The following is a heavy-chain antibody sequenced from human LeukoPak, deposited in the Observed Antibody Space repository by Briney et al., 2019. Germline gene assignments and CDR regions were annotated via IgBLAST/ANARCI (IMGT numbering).Heavy chain of an antibody. J-gene: IGHJ4*02. CDR1: GFTFSSYG. D-gene: IGHD2-2*01. V-gene: IGHV3-30*03. CDR2: ISYDGSNK. CDR3: ARWGNIVVVPALDY. Sequence: GGSLRLSCAASGFTFSSYGMHWVRQAPGKGLEWVAVISYDGSNKYYADSVKGRFTISRDNSKSTLYLQMNSLRAEDTAVYYCARWGNIVVVPALDYWGQGTLVTVSS.